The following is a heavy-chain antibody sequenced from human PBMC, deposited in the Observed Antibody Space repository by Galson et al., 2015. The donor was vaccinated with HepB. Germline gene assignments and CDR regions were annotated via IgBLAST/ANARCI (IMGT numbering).Heavy chain of an antibody. D-gene: IGHD3-9*01. CDR1: GFTFSSYG. Sequence: SLRLSCAASGFTFSSYGMHWVRQAPGKGLEWVAVISYDGSNKYYADSVKGRFTISRDNSKNTLYLQMNSLRAEDTAVYYCAKESYDMFKAYYYMDVWGKGTTVTVSS. V-gene: IGHV3-30*18. J-gene: IGHJ6*03. CDR2: ISYDGSNK. CDR3: AKESYDMFKAYYYMDV.